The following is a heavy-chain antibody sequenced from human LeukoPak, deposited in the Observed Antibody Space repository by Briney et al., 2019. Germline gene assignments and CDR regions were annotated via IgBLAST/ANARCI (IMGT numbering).Heavy chain of an antibody. CDR1: GFTFDDYA. D-gene: IGHD6-13*01. Sequence: GGSLRLSCAPSGFTFDDYAMHWVRQAPGKGLEWVSGISWNSGSIGYADSAKGRFTISIDNAKNSLYLEMNSLRAEDTAFYYCAKGKGGKSSTSWYAGYFHHWGQGTLVTVSS. CDR3: AKGKGGKSSTSWYAGYFHH. J-gene: IGHJ1*01. CDR2: ISWNSGSI. V-gene: IGHV3-9*01.